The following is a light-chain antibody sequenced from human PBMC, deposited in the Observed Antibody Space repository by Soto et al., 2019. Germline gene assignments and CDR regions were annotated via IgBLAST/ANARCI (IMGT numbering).Light chain of an antibody. J-gene: IGKJ2*01. CDR3: QQYNSYSPTT. V-gene: IGKV1-5*01. CDR1: QSISSW. Sequence: DIPMTQSPSTLSASVGDRVTITCRASQSISSWLAWYQQKPGKAPKLLIYDASSLESGVPSRFSGSGSGTEFTLTISSLQPDDFATNYCQQYNSYSPTTFGQGTKLEIK. CDR2: DAS.